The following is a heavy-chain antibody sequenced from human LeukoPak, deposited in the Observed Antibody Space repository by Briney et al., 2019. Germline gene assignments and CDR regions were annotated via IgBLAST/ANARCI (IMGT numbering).Heavy chain of an antibody. CDR1: GDTFVSRH. CDR3: ARGRANWDYDFDL. D-gene: IGHD1-7*01. CDR2: ASHSGIT. J-gene: IGHJ4*02. Sequence: SETLSLTCAVFGDTFVSRHWSWIRQSPGKGLKWLGEASHSGITNYSPSLKSRISISVDTSKDQFSLKLAFVTAADTAIYYCARGRANWDYDFDLWGQGTLVTVSS. V-gene: IGHV4-34*01.